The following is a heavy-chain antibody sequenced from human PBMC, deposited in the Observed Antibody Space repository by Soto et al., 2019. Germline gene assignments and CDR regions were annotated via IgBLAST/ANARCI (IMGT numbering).Heavy chain of an antibody. J-gene: IGHJ4*02. Sequence: QVQLVQSGAEVKKPGASVKVSCRASGYPFTRYSIIWVRQAPGQKIEWMGWINVGTGRTEYSQRTQGRVTITRDTSASTAYIELNNLSSEDTAVYYCARGGVDTSAWYGGDYWGQGTQVVVSS. V-gene: IGHV1-3*01. D-gene: IGHD6-19*01. CDR2: INVGTGRT. CDR3: ARGGVDTSAWYGGDY. CDR1: GYPFTRYS.